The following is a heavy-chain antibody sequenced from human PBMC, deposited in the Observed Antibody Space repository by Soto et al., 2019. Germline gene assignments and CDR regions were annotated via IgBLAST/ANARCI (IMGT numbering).Heavy chain of an antibody. D-gene: IGHD3-22*01. CDR3: ARTYYYDSSGYPIDAFDI. Sequence: QLQLQESGPGLVKPSETLSLTCTVSGGSISSSSYYWGWIRQPPGKGLEWIGSIYYSGSTYYNPSLKSRVTITVDTSKHQFSLKLSSVTAADTAVYYCARTYYYDSSGYPIDAFDIWGQGTMVTVSS. CDR1: GGSISSSSYY. J-gene: IGHJ3*02. CDR2: IYYSGST. V-gene: IGHV4-39*01.